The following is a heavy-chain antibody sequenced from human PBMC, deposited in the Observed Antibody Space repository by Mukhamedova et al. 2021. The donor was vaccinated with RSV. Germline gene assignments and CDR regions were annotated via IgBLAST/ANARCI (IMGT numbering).Heavy chain of an antibody. D-gene: IGHD2-2*01. CDR2: IRYDGSSQ. V-gene: IGHV3-33*01. Sequence: GRGLEWVAVIRYDGSSQSYADSVKGRFTISRDNSNNMLYLQMNSLRAEDTAVFYCARDKWGEHRSSPSCSHFDYWRQGTMVTVSP. CDR3: ARDKWGEHRSSPSCSHFDY. J-gene: IGHJ4*02.